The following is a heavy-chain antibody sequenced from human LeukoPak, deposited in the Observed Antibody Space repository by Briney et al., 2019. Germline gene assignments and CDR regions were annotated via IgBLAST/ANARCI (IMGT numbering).Heavy chain of an antibody. CDR1: GFTFCNYW. CDR2: IKRDGSDN. D-gene: IGHD6-19*01. CDR3: ARALYNRGWYPDYFDS. Sequence: GGSLRLSCAASGFTFCNYWMSWVRQAPGKGLEWVANIKRDGSDNYYVGSVEGRFTISRDNAKNSLYLQMSSLRAEDTAIYYCARALYNRGWYPDYFDSWGQGTLVTVSA. V-gene: IGHV3-7*01. J-gene: IGHJ4*02.